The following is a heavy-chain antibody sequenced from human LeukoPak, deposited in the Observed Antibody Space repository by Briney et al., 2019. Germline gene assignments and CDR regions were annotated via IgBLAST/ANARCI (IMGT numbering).Heavy chain of an antibody. V-gene: IGHV4-4*07. CDR2: IYASGNT. Sequence: DTLSLACTLCGRSVSTYYWSLVRQPGGKGLGWLGCIYASGNTNYNPSRKGRVTMSLDTSKNQFSLRLTSVTAADTAVYYCAREYSSSSGKNAFDVWGQGTMVTVSS. D-gene: IGHD6-6*01. J-gene: IGHJ3*01. CDR1: GRSVSTYY. CDR3: AREYSSSSGKNAFDV.